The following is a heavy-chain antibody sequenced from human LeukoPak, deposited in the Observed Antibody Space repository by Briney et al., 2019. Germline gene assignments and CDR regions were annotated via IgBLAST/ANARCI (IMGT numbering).Heavy chain of an antibody. D-gene: IGHD3-22*01. V-gene: IGHV1-69*05. CDR2: IIPIFGTA. Sequence: SVKVSCKASGGTFSSYAISLVRQAPGQGLEWMGRIIPIFGTANYAQKFQGRVTITTDESTSTAYMELSSLRSEDTAVYYCARASYYYDSSGYRRYNWFDPWGQGTLVTVS. CDR1: GGTFSSYA. CDR3: ARASYYYDSSGYRRYNWFDP. J-gene: IGHJ5*02.